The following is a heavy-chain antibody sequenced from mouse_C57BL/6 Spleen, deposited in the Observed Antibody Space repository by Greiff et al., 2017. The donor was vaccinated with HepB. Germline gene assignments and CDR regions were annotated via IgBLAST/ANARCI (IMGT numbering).Heavy chain of an antibody. V-gene: IGHV1-22*01. D-gene: IGHD4-1*01. Sequence: VQLQQSGPELVKPGASVKMSCKASGYTFTDYNMHWVKQSHGKSLEWIGYINPNNGGTSYNQKFKGKATLTVNKSSSTAYMELRGLTSEGSAVYYCSRKLGFPYAMDYWGQGNSVTGS. CDR3: SRKLGFPYAMDY. CDR1: GYTFTDYN. CDR2: INPNNGGT. J-gene: IGHJ4*01.